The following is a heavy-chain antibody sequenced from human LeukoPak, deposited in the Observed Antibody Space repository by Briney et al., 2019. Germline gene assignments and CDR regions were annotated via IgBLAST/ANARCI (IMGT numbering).Heavy chain of an antibody. CDR3: ARSLSRSSYGNFDY. CDR1: GGSINNDY. CDR2: LSYSGST. J-gene: IGHJ4*02. D-gene: IGHD3-10*01. Sequence: SETLSLTCTVPGGSINNDYWSWIRQPPGKGLEWIGYLSYSGSTSYNPSLKRRVTISADTSKNQFSLKMNSVTAADTAVYYCARSLSRSSYGNFDYWGQGTLATVSP. V-gene: IGHV4-59*01.